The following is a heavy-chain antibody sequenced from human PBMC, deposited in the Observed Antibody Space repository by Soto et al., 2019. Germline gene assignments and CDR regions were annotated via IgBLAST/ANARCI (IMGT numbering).Heavy chain of an antibody. CDR2: INHSGST. J-gene: IGHJ3*02. Sequence: SETLSLTCAVYGGSFSGYYWSWIRQPPGKGLEWIGEINHSGSTNYNPSLKSRVTISVDTSKNQFSLKLSSVTAADTAVYYCARAPLRQLVKRSCAFDIWGQGTMVTVSS. D-gene: IGHD6-6*01. CDR3: ARAPLRQLVKRSCAFDI. CDR1: GGSFSGYY. V-gene: IGHV4-34*01.